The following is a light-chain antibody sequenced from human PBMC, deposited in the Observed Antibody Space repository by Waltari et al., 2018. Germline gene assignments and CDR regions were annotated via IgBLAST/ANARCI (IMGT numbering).Light chain of an antibody. CDR3: QQYYSTPPT. CDR2: WAS. Sequence: DIVMTQSPDSLAVSLGERATINCKSSQSVLYSSNNKNYLAWYQPKPGQPPKLLIYWASTRESGDPDRFSGSGSGTDFTLTISSLQAEDVAVYYCQQYYSTPPTFGGGTKVEIK. V-gene: IGKV4-1*01. CDR1: QSVLYSSNNKNY. J-gene: IGKJ4*01.